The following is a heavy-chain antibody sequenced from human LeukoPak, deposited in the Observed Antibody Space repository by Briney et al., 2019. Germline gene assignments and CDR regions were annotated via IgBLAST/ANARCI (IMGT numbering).Heavy chain of an antibody. CDR1: GGSISSYY. D-gene: IGHD1-26*01. CDR2: IYYSGST. J-gene: IGHJ4*02. Sequence: SETLSLTCTVSGGSISSYYWSWIRQPPGKGLEWIGYIYYSGSTNYNPSLKSRVTISVDTSKNQLSLKLNPVTAADTAVYYCARVRSGSYLDYWGQGTLVTVSS. V-gene: IGHV4-59*01. CDR3: ARVRSGSYLDY.